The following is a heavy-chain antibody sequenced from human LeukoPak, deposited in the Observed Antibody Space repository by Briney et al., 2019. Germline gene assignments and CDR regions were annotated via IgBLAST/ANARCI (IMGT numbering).Heavy chain of an antibody. CDR2: ISTYIANT. V-gene: IGHV1-18*01. Sequence: ASVKVSCKASGYTFTNYAITWVRQAPGQGLEWMGWISTYIANTKYAQNFQGRVTMTTDTSTSTAYMELRNLGSDDTAMYYCARDNPTSPNPSHYGDYVPFDYWGQGTLVTVSS. D-gene: IGHD4-17*01. CDR1: GYTFTNYA. J-gene: IGHJ4*02. CDR3: ARDNPTSPNPSHYGDYVPFDY.